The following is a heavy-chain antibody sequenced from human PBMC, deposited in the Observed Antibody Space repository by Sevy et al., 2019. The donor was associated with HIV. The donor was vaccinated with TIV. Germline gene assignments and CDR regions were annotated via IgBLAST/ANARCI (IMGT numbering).Heavy chain of an antibody. D-gene: IGHD5-18*01. CDR2: MKEDGSER. CDR1: GFTFSSYW. Sequence: GGSLRLSCAASGFTFSSYWMSWVRQAPGKGLEWMATMKEDGSERNYVDSVKGRFTTSRDNAKNSLYLQMNSLRAEDTALYYCVREGVGGYSYSLDCWGQGTLVTVSS. J-gene: IGHJ4*02. V-gene: IGHV3-7*01. CDR3: VREGVGGYSYSLDC.